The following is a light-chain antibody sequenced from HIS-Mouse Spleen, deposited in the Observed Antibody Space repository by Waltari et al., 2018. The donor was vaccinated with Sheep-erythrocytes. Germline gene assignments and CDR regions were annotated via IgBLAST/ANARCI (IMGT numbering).Light chain of an antibody. J-gene: IGLJ2*01. V-gene: IGLV3-1*01. Sequence: SYELTQPPSVSVSPGRTASITCPGDKLGDKFACWYQQKPGKSPVLVIYQDRKRPAGIPGRFAASNSGNTATLTISGTQAMDAAYYYCQAWDSSHVVFGGGTKLTVL. CDR1: KLGDKF. CDR2: QDR. CDR3: QAWDSSHVV.